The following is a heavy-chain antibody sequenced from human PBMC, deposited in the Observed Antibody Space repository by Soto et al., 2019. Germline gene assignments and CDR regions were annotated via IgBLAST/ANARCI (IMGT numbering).Heavy chain of an antibody. CDR3: AHSTSISPYYFDY. CDR2: IYWDDNT. V-gene: IGHV2-5*02. Sequence: QITLKESGPTLVKPTQNLTLTCTFSGFSLSTSGVGVGWIRQPPGKALEWLALIYWDDNTRYSPSLKNILTITKDTSINQVVLTMTNMDTVDTATYFCAHSTSISPYYFDYWGQGTLVAVSS. CDR1: GFSLSTSGVG. J-gene: IGHJ4*02. D-gene: IGHD2-2*01.